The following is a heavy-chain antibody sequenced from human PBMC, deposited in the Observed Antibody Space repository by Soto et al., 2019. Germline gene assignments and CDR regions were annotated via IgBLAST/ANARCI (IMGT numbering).Heavy chain of an antibody. J-gene: IGHJ5*02. D-gene: IGHD3-22*01. CDR3: ATDSSYYYDSSAYYSNWFDP. Sequence: PSETLSLTCTVSGGSISGSSDYWGWIRQPPGKGLEWIGSIFYSGSTYYNPSLKSRVTISVDKSKNKFSLKLTSVTAADTSVYYCATDSSYYYDSSAYYSNWFDPWGQGMLVTVSS. CDR1: GGSISGSSDY. CDR2: IFYSGST. V-gene: IGHV4-39*01.